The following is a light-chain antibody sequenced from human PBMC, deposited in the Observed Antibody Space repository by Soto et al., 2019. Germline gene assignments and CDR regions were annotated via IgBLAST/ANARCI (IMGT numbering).Light chain of an antibody. CDR2: DVS. Sequence: QSALTLPRSVSGSPGQAVTISCTGTSSDVGGYNYVSWYQEQPGKAPKLMIYDVSKRPSGVPDRFSGSKSGNTASLTISGLQAEYEADYYCCSYAGSYSYVFGTGTKVTVL. CDR3: CSYAGSYSYV. J-gene: IGLJ1*01. V-gene: IGLV2-11*01. CDR1: SSDVGGYNY.